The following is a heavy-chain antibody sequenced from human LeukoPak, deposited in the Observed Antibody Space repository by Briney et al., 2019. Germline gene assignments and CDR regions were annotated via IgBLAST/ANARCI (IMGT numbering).Heavy chain of an antibody. CDR2: IRYDGSNK. Sequence: GGSLRLSCAASGFTFSSYGMHWVRQAPGKGLEWVAFIRYDGSNKYYADSAKGRFTISRDNSKNTLYLQMNSLRAEDTAVYYCAKPNIAAAGTNYYYYYYMDVWGKGTTVTVSS. CDR1: GFTFSSYG. CDR3: AKPNIAAAGTNYYYYYYMDV. V-gene: IGHV3-30*02. J-gene: IGHJ6*03. D-gene: IGHD6-13*01.